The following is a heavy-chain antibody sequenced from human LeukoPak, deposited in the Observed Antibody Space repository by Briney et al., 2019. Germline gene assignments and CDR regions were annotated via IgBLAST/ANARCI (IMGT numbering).Heavy chain of an antibody. CDR3: ARSAAAGRIRSFDY. CDR2: IYYSGST. D-gene: IGHD6-13*01. CDR1: GGSISSSSYY. J-gene: IGHJ4*02. Sequence: SETLSLTCTVSGGSISSSSYYWGWIRQPPGKGLEWIGSIYYSGSTYYNPSLKSRVTISVDTSKNQFSLKLSSVTAADTAVYYCARSAAAGRIRSFDYWGQGTLVTVSS. V-gene: IGHV4-39*07.